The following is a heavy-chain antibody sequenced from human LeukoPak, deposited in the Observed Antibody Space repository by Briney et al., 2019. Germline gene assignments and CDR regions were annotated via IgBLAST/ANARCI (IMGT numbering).Heavy chain of an antibody. Sequence: PGGSLRLSCAGSGFTFSSYAMSWVRQAPGKGLEWVSAISGSGGSTYYADSVKGRFTISRDNSKNTLYLQMNSLRAEDTAVYYCAKDLGHYCGGDCYHFDYWGQGTLVTVSS. CDR3: AKDLGHYCGGDCYHFDY. D-gene: IGHD2-21*02. V-gene: IGHV3-23*01. CDR1: GFTFSSYA. J-gene: IGHJ4*02. CDR2: ISGSGGST.